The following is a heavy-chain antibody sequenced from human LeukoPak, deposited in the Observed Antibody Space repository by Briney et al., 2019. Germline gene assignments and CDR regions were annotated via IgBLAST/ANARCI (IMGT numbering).Heavy chain of an antibody. Sequence: HSGGSLRLSCAASGFTFSANSMNWVRQAPGKGLEWVTVVSDDGNNIYYADSVKGRFTISRDNSKNTLYLQMNSLRAEDTAVYYCARYLDRFDYWGQGTLVTVSS. CDR1: GFTFSANS. CDR3: ARYLDRFDY. D-gene: IGHD3-9*01. V-gene: IGHV3-30*03. J-gene: IGHJ4*02. CDR2: VSDDGNNI.